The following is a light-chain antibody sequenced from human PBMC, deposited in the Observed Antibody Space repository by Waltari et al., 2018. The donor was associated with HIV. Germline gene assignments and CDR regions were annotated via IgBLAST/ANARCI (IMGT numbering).Light chain of an antibody. Sequence: QSVLTQPPSASGTPGQRVTISCSGSSSNIGDNTVNWYQQLPGTAPKLLIYTNTQRPSGVPDRFSGSKSGTPASLAISGLQSEDEADYYCATWDDSLNGHVVFGGGTKLTVL. V-gene: IGLV1-44*01. CDR2: TNT. J-gene: IGLJ2*01. CDR3: ATWDDSLNGHVV. CDR1: SSNIGDNT.